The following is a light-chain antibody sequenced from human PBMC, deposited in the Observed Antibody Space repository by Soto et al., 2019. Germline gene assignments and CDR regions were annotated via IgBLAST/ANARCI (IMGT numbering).Light chain of an antibody. CDR3: SGWDDSLSGPV. Sequence: QSVLTQPPSVSGAPGQRVTFSCTGSSSNIGAGYDVHWYHQLPGAAPKLIIYGNNNRPSGVPDRFSGSKSGTSASLAITGLQAEDEADYYCSGWDDSLSGPVFGGGTKLTVL. CDR2: GNN. V-gene: IGLV1-40*01. J-gene: IGLJ2*01. CDR1: SSNIGAGYD.